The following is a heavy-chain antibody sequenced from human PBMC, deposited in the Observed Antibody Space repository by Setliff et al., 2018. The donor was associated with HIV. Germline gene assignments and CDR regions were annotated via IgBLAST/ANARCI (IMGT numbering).Heavy chain of an antibody. D-gene: IGHD3-10*01. CDR1: GYTFNFFY. CDR3: ARVPGARPYYYYYMDV. CDR2: IIPIFGTA. V-gene: IGHV1-69*05. Sequence: ASVKVSCKASGYTFNFFYMHWVRQAPGQGLEWMGGIIPIFGTADYAQKFQGRVTMTTDTSTSTADMELRSLRSDDTAVYYCARVPGARPYYYYYMDVWGKGTTVTVSS. J-gene: IGHJ6*03.